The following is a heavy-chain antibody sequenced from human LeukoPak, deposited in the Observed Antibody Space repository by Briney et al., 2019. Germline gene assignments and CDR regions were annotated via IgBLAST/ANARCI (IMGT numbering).Heavy chain of an antibody. J-gene: IGHJ4*02. V-gene: IGHV3-23*01. D-gene: IGHD3-10*02. CDR1: GFTFSSYA. Sequence: GGSLRLSCAASGFTFSSYAMSWVRQAPGKGLQWVSVISGSGDTTFYADSVKGRFTISRDNSKNTLFLQMNSLRAEDTAVYYCARDRYEPGYVEGYWGQGTLVTVSS. CDR2: ISGSGDTT. CDR3: ARDRYEPGYVEGY.